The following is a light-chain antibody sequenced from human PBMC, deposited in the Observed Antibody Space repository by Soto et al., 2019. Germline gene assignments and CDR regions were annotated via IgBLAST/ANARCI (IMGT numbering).Light chain of an antibody. CDR1: QSVSSAY. CDR3: QQYCSLPLT. CDR2: GAS. J-gene: IGKJ4*01. V-gene: IGKV3-20*01. Sequence: EIVLTQSPGTLSLSPGERATLSCRANQSVSSAYLAWYQQKPGQAPRLLFYGASSRATGIPDRFGGSGSGTEFTLTISRLEPEDFALYYWQQYCSLPLTFGGGTKVEIK.